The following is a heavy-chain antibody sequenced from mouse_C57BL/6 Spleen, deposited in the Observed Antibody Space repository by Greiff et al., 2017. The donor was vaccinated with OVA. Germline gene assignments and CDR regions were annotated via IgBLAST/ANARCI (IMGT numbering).Heavy chain of an antibody. CDR3: ARYITTVVARYFDY. D-gene: IGHD1-1*01. Sequence: VQLQQPGAELVKPGASVKLSCKASGYTFTSYWMQWVKQRPGQGLEWIGEIDPSDSYTNYNQKFKGKATLTVDTSSSTAYMQLSSLTSEDSAVYYCARYITTVVARYFDYWGQGTTLTVSS. J-gene: IGHJ2*01. V-gene: IGHV1-50*01. CDR1: GYTFTSYW. CDR2: IDPSDSYT.